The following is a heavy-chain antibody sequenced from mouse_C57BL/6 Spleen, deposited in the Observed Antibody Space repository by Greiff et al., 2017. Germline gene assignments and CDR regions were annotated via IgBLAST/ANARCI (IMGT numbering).Heavy chain of an antibody. J-gene: IGHJ3*01. CDR1: GYAFSSSW. CDR3: ARYYDYGREFAY. V-gene: IGHV1-82*01. D-gene: IGHD2-4*01. Sequence: QVQLQQSGPELVKPGASVKISCKASGYAFSSSWMNWVKQRPGKGLEWIGRIYPGDGDTNYNGKFKGKATLTADKSSSTAYMQLSSLTSEDSAVYFCARYYDYGREFAYWGQGTLVTVSA. CDR2: IYPGDGDT.